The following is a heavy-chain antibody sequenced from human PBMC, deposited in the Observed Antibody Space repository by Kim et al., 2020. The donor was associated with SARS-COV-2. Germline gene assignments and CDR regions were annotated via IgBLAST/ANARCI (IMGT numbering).Heavy chain of an antibody. CDR2: NNDSGNS. Sequence: SETLSLTCTVYGGSISSGCCYWSWNRHQPGKGLVWIVYNNDSGNSYSTLKLKSRVTISVAKSQFSFSLNPRTATASDVSLYYCARIVIGSGGSFALGYW. J-gene: IGHJ4*01. CDR3: ARIVIGSGGSFALGY. CDR1: GGSISSGCCY. V-gene: IGHV4-31*03. D-gene: IGHD3-16*02.